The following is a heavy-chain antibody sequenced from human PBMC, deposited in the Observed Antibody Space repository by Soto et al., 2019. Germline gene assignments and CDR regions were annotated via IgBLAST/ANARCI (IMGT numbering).Heavy chain of an antibody. V-gene: IGHV4-59*08. J-gene: IGHJ6*03. CDR3: ATTSKQTTVTTSSRRYYYYYMDV. D-gene: IGHD4-17*01. Sequence: SETLSLTCTVSGGSISSYYWSWIRQPPGKGLEWIGYIYYSGSTNYNPSLKSRVTISVDTSKNQFSLKLISVTAADTAVYYCATTSKQTTVTTSSRRYYYYYMDVWGKGTTVTVSS. CDR1: GGSISSYY. CDR2: IYYSGST.